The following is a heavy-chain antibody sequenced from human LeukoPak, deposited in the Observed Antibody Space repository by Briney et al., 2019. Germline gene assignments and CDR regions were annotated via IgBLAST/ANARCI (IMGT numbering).Heavy chain of an antibody. CDR3: ARAGTVVDTANPFDY. J-gene: IGHJ4*02. CDR2: ISVYNGNT. Sequence: ASVKVSCKASGYTFSSYVISWVRQAPGQGLEWMGWISVYNGNTNYAQKVQDRVTMTTDTSTSTAYMELRSLRSDDTAVYYCARAGTVVDTANPFDYWGQGTPVTVSS. V-gene: IGHV1-18*01. CDR1: GYTFSSYV. D-gene: IGHD5-18*01.